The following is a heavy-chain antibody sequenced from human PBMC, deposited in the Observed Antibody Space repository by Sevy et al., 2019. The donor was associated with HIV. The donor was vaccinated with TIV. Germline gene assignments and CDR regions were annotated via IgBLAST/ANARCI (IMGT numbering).Heavy chain of an antibody. CDR2: ISASGASK. CDR3: AKLSCSDGNCFSIDY. Sequence: GGSLRLSCAASGFTFSSYAMTWVRQAPGKGLEWVSGISASGASKNYADSVKGRFTISRDNSKNTLYLQINSLRAEDTAVYYCAKLSCSDGNCFSIDYWGQGTLVTVSS. D-gene: IGHD2-15*01. CDR1: GFTFSSYA. V-gene: IGHV3-23*01. J-gene: IGHJ4*02.